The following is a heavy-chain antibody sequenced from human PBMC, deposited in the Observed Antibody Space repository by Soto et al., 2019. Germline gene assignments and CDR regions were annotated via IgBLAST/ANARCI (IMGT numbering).Heavy chain of an antibody. J-gene: IGHJ4*02. CDR3: ARSSGYDPTFDY. Sequence: VALVKVSCKXSGYTFTSYDINWVRQATGQGLEWMGWMNPNSGNTGYAQKFQGRVTMTRNTSISTAYMELSSLRSEDTAVYYCARSSGYDPTFDYWGQGTLVTVSS. V-gene: IGHV1-8*01. D-gene: IGHD5-12*01. CDR2: MNPNSGNT. CDR1: GYTFTSYD.